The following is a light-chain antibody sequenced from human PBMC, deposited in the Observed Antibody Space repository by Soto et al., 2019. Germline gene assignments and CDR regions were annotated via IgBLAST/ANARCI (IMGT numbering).Light chain of an antibody. CDR1: SSKTGNNY. CDR2: DND. V-gene: IGLV1-51*01. CDR3: GTWDSSLSAYV. Sequence: QSVLTQPPSVSAAPGQKVTISCSGSSSKTGNNYVSWYQQLPGTAPKLLICDNDKRPSGIPDRFSGSKSGTSATLGITGLQTGDEADYYCGTWDSSLSAYVFGTGTKVTVL. J-gene: IGLJ1*01.